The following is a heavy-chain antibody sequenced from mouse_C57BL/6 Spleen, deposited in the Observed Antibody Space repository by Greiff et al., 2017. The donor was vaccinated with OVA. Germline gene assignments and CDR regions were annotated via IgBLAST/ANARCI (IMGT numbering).Heavy chain of an antibody. J-gene: IGHJ4*01. CDR2: INPNYGTT. D-gene: IGHD1-1*01. CDR1: GYSFTDYN. Sequence: VQLQQSGPELVKPGASVKISCKASGYSFTDYNMNWVKQSTGKSLEWIGVINPNYGTTSYNQKFKGKATLTVDPSSSTAYMQLNSLTSEDSAVYDCAREWVIRNYAMDYWGQGTTVTVSS. V-gene: IGHV1-39*01. CDR3: AREWVIRNYAMDY.